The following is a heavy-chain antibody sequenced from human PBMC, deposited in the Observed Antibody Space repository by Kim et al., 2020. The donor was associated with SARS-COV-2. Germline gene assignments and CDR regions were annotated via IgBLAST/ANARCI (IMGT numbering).Heavy chain of an antibody. J-gene: IGHJ4*02. Sequence: YYAGSLKGRFTISRDNAKISVYLKLNSLRAEDTAVYYCARVVYSSSSTDYWGQGTLVTVSS. CDR3: ARVVYSSSSTDY. D-gene: IGHD6-13*01. V-gene: IGHV3-48*03.